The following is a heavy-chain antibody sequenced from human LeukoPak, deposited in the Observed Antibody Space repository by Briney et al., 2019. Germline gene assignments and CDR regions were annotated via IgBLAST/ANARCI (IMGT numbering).Heavy chain of an antibody. V-gene: IGHV3-21*01. Sequence: PGGSLRLACAASGFTFSSYSMNWVRQAPGKGLEWVSSISSSSSYIYYADSVKGRFTISRDNAKNSLYLQMNSLRAEDTAVYYCARGGYCSGGSCYNYWGQGTLVTVSS. CDR3: ARGGYCSGGSCYNY. CDR2: ISSSSSYI. D-gene: IGHD2-15*01. J-gene: IGHJ4*02. CDR1: GFTFSSYS.